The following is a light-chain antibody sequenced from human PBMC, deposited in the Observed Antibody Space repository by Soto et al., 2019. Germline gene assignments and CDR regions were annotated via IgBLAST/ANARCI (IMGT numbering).Light chain of an antibody. J-gene: IGLJ1*01. CDR1: SSDVGGYNY. V-gene: IGLV2-14*03. Sequence: QSALTKPASVTGSPGQSITISCTGTSSDVGGYNYVPWYQQHPGKAPKLMIYDVSYRPSGVSNRFSGSKSGNTASLTISGLQAEDEADYYCSSYARSSPRVFGTGTKVTVL. CDR3: SSYARSSPRV. CDR2: DVS.